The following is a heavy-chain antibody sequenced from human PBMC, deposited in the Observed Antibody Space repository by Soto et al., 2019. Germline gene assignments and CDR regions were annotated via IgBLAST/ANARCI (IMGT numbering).Heavy chain of an antibody. J-gene: IGHJ4*02. V-gene: IGHV4-39*01. D-gene: IGHD3-9*01. CDR2: IYYSGST. Sequence: SETLSLTCTVSGGSISSSSYYWGWIRQPPGKGLEWIGSIYYSGSTYYNPSLKSRVTISVDTSKNQFSLKLSSVTAADTAVYYCARLPTFKYYDLLTCYNTEDKFDYWDQGTLVNVSS. CDR3: ARLPTFKYYDLLTCYNTEDKFDY. CDR1: GGSISSSSYY.